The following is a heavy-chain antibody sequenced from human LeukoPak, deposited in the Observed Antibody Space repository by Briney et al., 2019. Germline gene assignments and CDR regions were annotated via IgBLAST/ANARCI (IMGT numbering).Heavy chain of an antibody. J-gene: IGHJ3*02. V-gene: IGHV3-23*01. CDR3: AKVGWELLLAAFDI. Sequence: GGSLRLSCAASGFTFSSYGMSWVRQAPGKGLEWVSTISGSGVTTYYADSVKGRFTISRDNSQNTLFLQMNSLRAEDTAVYYCAKVGWELLLAAFDIWDQGTMVTVSS. CDR2: ISGSGVTT. CDR1: GFTFSSYG. D-gene: IGHD1-26*01.